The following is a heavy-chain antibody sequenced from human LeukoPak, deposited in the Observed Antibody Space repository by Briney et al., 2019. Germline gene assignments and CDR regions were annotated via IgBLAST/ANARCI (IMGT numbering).Heavy chain of an antibody. D-gene: IGHD6-13*01. Sequence: ASVKVSCKASGYTFTGYYMHWVRQAPGQGLEWMGWINPNSGGTNYAQKFQGRVTMTRDTSISTAYMELSRLRSDDTAVYYCARGRSSRPGSWFDPWGQGTLVAVSS. CDR2: INPNSGGT. CDR3: ARGRSSRPGSWFDP. CDR1: GYTFTGYY. J-gene: IGHJ5*02. V-gene: IGHV1-2*02.